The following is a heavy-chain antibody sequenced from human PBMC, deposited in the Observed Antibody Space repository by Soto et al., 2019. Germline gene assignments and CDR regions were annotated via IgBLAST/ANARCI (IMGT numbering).Heavy chain of an antibody. CDR1: GFTFSSHW. D-gene: IGHD2-15*01. J-gene: IGHJ6*02. V-gene: IGHV3-74*01. Sequence: GGSLRLSCTASGFTFSSHWMDWVRQAPGKGPVWVSRINGDGISTNYAEFVQGRFTISRDNAKNTLYLQMNRLRVEDTGIYYCAGVVNVGYYYYATDVWGQGTTVTVSS. CDR3: AGVVNVGYYYYATDV. CDR2: INGDGIST.